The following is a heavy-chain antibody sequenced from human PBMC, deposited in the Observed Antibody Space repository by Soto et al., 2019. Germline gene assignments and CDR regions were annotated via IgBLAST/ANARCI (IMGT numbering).Heavy chain of an antibody. J-gene: IGHJ6*02. CDR2: ISTYNGDT. CDR1: GYTFTRSG. V-gene: IGHV1-18*01. Sequence: ASVKLSCKASGYTFTRSGISWVRQAPGQGLEWMGWISTYNGDTNYAQTFQGRVTMTTDTSTSTVHMEVRSLRSDDTAVYYCVREGVAPYYYYGMDVWGQGTPVTVSS. CDR3: VREGVAPYYYYGMDV. D-gene: IGHD5-12*01.